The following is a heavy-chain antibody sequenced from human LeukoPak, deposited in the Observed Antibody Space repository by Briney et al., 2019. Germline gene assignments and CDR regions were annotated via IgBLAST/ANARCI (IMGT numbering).Heavy chain of an antibody. V-gene: IGHV1-2*02. CDR3: AKDQSSDPYGYYYYYMDV. D-gene: IGHD6-19*01. CDR2: INPNSGDT. Sequence: ASVKVSCKASGYTFTGYFMNWVRQAPGQGLEWMGWINPNSGDTNYAQKFQGRVTMTRDTSSSTAYMDLSRLRSDDTAVYYCAKDQSSDPYGYYYYYMDVWGKGTTVTISS. J-gene: IGHJ6*03. CDR1: GYTFTGYF.